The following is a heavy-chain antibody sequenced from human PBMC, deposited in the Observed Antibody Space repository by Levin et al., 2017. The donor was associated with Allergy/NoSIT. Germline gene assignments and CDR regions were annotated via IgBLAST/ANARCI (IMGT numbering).Heavy chain of an antibody. CDR1: GFTFSSYT. Sequence: GGSLRLSCAASGFTFSSYTMNWVRQAPGKGLEWVSSISRFNNYIYYSDSVKGRFTISRDNAKNSLYLQMNSLRAEDTALYFCARGEQQLFDYWGQGTLVTVSS. V-gene: IGHV3-21*01. D-gene: IGHD6-13*01. CDR3: ARGEQQLFDY. J-gene: IGHJ4*02. CDR2: ISRFNNYI.